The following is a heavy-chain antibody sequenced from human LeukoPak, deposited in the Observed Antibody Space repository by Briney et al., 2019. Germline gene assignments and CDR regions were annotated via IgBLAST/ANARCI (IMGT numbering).Heavy chain of an antibody. J-gene: IGHJ3*02. CDR2: INPNSGGT. CDR1: GYTFTGYY. CDR3: ARMDIVATPNGGAHDAFDI. Sequence: ASVKVSCKASGYTFTGYYMHWVRQAPGQGLEWMGWINPNSGGTNYAQKFQGRVTMTRDTSISTAYMELSRLRSDDTAVYYCARMDIVATPNGGAHDAFDIWGQGTMVTVSS. V-gene: IGHV1-2*02. D-gene: IGHD5-12*01.